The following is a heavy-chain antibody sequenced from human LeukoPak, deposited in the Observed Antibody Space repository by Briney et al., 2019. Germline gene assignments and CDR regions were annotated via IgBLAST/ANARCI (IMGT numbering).Heavy chain of an antibody. J-gene: IGHJ4*02. Sequence: GGSLRLSCAASGFTFSSYDMSWVRQAPGKGLEWVSAISGSGGSTYYADSVKGRFTISRDNSKNTLYLQMNSLRAEHTAVYYCAKEHLSGSYYEAFDYWGQGTLVTVSS. V-gene: IGHV3-23*01. CDR3: AKEHLSGSYYEAFDY. D-gene: IGHD1-26*01. CDR2: ISGSGGST. CDR1: GFTFSSYD.